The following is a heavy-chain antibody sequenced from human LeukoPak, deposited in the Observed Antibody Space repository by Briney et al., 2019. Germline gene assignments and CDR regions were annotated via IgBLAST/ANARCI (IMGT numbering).Heavy chain of an antibody. CDR1: GGSISSGSYY. Sequence: PSETLSLTCTVSGGSISSGSYYWSWIRQPPGKGLEWIGYIYYSGSTNYNPSLKSRVTISVDTSKNQFSLKLSSVTAADTAVYYCASCGAAAGTIGDWFDPWGQGTLVTVSS. CDR3: ASCGAAAGTIGDWFDP. V-gene: IGHV4-61*01. D-gene: IGHD6-13*01. CDR2: IYYSGST. J-gene: IGHJ5*02.